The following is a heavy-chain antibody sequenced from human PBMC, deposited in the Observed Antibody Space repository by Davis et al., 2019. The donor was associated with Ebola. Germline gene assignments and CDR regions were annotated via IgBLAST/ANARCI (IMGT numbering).Heavy chain of an antibody. CDR3: AKKYHYASGNYYFVFDY. CDR2: ISNDGSST. D-gene: IGHD3-10*01. J-gene: IGHJ4*02. Sequence: GESLKISCAASGFTFSSYWMYWVRQAPGKGLVWVSRISNDGSSTNYADSVKGRFTISRDNSKNTLYLQMSGLRPEDTALYYCAKKYHYASGNYYFVFDYWGQGTLVTVSS. V-gene: IGHV3-74*01. CDR1: GFTFSSYW.